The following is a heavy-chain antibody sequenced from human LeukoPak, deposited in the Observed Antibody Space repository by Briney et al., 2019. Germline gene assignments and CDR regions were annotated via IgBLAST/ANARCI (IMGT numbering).Heavy chain of an antibody. J-gene: IGHJ4*02. Sequence: PGGSLRLSCAASGFTFSSYATSWVRQAPGKGLEWVSAISGSGGSTYYADSVKGRFTISRDNSKNTLYLQMNSLRAEDTAVYYCAHSGGSCYQGCEFDYWGQGTLVTVSS. D-gene: IGHD2-15*01. CDR3: AHSGGSCYQGCEFDY. CDR1: GFTFSSYA. CDR2: ISGSGGST. V-gene: IGHV3-23*01.